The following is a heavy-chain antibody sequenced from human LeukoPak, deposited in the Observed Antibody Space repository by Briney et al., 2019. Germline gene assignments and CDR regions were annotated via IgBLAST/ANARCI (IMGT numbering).Heavy chain of an antibody. V-gene: IGHV1-69*06. CDR1: GGTFSSYA. J-gene: IGHJ6*04. D-gene: IGHD2-15*01. CDR2: IIPIFGTA. Sequence: ASVKVSCKASGGTFSSYAISWVRQAPGQGLEWVGGIIPIFGTANYAQKFQGRVTITADKSTSTAYMELSSLRSEDTAVYYCARDGTDCSGGSCYAYYYYGMDVWGKGTTVTVSS. CDR3: ARDGTDCSGGSCYAYYYYGMDV.